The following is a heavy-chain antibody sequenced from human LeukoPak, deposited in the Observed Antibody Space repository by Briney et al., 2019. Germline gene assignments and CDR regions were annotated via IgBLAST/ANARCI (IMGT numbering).Heavy chain of an antibody. D-gene: IGHD2-2*01. CDR1: GFTFSSYA. V-gene: IGHV3-23*01. CDR2: ISGSGGST. Sequence: GGSLRLSCAASGFTFSSYAMSWVRQAPGKGLEWVSAISGSGGSTYYADSVKGRFTISRDNSKNTLYLQMNSLRAEDTAVYYCAKPSVVVPAAEYYFDYGGQGTLVTVSS. J-gene: IGHJ4*02. CDR3: AKPSVVVPAAEYYFDY.